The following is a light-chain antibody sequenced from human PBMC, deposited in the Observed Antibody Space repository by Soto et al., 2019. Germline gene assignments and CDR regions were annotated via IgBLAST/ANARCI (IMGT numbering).Light chain of an antibody. CDR1: SSDVGGYKY. Sequence: QSVLTQPASVSGSPGQSITISCTGSSSDVGGYKYVSWYQQHPGKAPKLMIYEVSNRPSGVSNRFSGSKSGNTASLTISGLQDEDEAYYYCSSYTRGSTLVFGGGTKLTVL. J-gene: IGLJ3*02. CDR3: SSYTRGSTLV. CDR2: EVS. V-gene: IGLV2-14*01.